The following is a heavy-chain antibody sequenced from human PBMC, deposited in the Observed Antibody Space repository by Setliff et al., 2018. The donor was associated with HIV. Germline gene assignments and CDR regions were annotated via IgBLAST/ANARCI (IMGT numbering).Heavy chain of an antibody. CDR3: ARDAARRAAADTPVWFDP. V-gene: IGHV1-18*01. CDR1: GYTFISYG. J-gene: IGHJ5*02. D-gene: IGHD6-13*01. Sequence: ASVKVSCKASGYTFISYGISWVRQAPGQGLEWMGWISPYNGHTNYAQKVQGRVTMTRDIFTSTAYMELRSLRSDDTAVYYCARDAARRAAADTPVWFDPWGQGTLVTV. CDR2: ISPYNGHT.